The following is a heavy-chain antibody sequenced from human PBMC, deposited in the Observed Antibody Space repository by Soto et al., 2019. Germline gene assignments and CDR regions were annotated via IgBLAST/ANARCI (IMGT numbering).Heavy chain of an antibody. D-gene: IGHD5-12*01. Sequence: SETLSLTCTVSGGSISSYYWSWTRQPPGKGLEWIGYIYYSGSTNYNPSLKSRVTISVDTSKNQFSLKLSSVTAADTAVYYCARAEGGYSGYDLGTIYYYYGMDVWGQGTTVTVSS. J-gene: IGHJ6*02. CDR3: ARAEGGYSGYDLGTIYYYYGMDV. CDR2: IYYSGST. CDR1: GGSISSYY. V-gene: IGHV4-59*01.